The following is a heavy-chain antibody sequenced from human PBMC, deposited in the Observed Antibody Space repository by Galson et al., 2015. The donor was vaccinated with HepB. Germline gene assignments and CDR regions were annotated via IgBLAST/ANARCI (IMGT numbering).Heavy chain of an antibody. CDR2: IYSGGST. CDR1: GFTVSSNY. J-gene: IGHJ6*02. V-gene: IGHV3-53*01. CDR3: ARDLLAVAGPIYGMDV. Sequence: SLRLSCAASGFTVSSNYMSWVRQAPGKGLEWVSVIYSGGSTYYADSVKGRFTISRDNSKNTLYLQMNSLRAEDTAVYYCARDLLAVAGPIYGMDVWGQGTTVTVSS. D-gene: IGHD6-19*01.